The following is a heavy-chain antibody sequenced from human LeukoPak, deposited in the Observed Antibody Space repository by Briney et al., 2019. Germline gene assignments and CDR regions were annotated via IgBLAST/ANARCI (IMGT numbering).Heavy chain of an antibody. J-gene: IGHJ5*02. CDR2: IYYSGNT. D-gene: IGHD6-19*01. V-gene: IGHV4-59*08. Sequence: SETLSLTCNVSGGSISTYYWSWMRQPPGKGLEWIGYIYYSGNTNYNPSLKSRVTISVDTSKNQFSLRLTSVTAADTAVYYCARQVAGRGFDPWGQGTLVTVSS. CDR3: ARQVAGRGFDP. CDR1: GGSISTYY.